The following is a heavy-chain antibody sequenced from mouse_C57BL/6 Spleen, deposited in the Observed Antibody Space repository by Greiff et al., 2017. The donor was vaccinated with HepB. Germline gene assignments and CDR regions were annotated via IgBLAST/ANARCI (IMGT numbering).Heavy chain of an antibody. D-gene: IGHD2-4*01. Sequence: EVKLVESGGGLVKPGGSLKLSCAASGFTFSSYTMSWVRQTPEKRLEWVATISGGGGNTYYPDSVKGRFTISRDNAKNTLYLQMSSLRSEDTALYYCARERKSYDYDWYFDVWGTGTTVTVSS. CDR2: ISGGGGNT. V-gene: IGHV5-9*01. CDR1: GFTFSSYT. J-gene: IGHJ1*03. CDR3: ARERKSYDYDWYFDV.